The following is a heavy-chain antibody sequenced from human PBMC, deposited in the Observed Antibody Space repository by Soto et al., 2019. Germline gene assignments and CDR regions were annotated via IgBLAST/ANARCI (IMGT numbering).Heavy chain of an antibody. J-gene: IGHJ4*02. V-gene: IGHV3-23*01. Sequence: GGSLRLSCAASGFPFSSYALSWVRQTPEKGLEWVAGISGGGNDRYYADFVQGRFTFSRDNSRNILYLQMNSLRADDTAMYFCASYRGALYFESWGPGILVTVSS. CDR2: ISGGGNDR. CDR1: GFPFSSYA. CDR3: ASYRGALYFES. D-gene: IGHD3-16*01.